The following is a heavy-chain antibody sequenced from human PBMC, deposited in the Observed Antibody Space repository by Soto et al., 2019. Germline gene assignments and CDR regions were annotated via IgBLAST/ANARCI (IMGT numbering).Heavy chain of an antibody. CDR1: GFTFTAHV. V-gene: IGHV3-23*01. D-gene: IGHD6-19*01. CDR3: ARFGSRWDNDY. Sequence: EVQLLESGGGLVQPGGSLRLSCGGTGFTFTAHVMAWVRQAPGKGLEWVAAISGSGGATYYGDSVRDRFTISRDNLQNTMYLQMNSLGADDTAVYYCARFGSRWDNDYWGQGTLVSVSS. J-gene: IGHJ4*02. CDR2: ISGSGGAT.